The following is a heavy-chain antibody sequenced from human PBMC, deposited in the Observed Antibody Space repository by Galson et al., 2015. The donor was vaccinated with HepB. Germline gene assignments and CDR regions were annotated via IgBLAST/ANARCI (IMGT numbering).Heavy chain of an antibody. Sequence: SVKVSCKASGYGSINYGINWVRQAPGQGLEWMGWISAYNGDTKYTQKVQGRVTMTIDTSTSTAYMELRSLRSDDTAVYYCASGRDYDILTGYPFGFWGQGTLVTVSS. CDR3: ASGRDYDILTGYPFGF. CDR2: ISAYNGDT. J-gene: IGHJ4*02. CDR1: GYGSINYG. V-gene: IGHV1-18*01. D-gene: IGHD3-9*01.